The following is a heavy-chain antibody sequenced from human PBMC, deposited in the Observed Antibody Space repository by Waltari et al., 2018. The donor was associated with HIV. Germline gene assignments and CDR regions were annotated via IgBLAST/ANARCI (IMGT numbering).Heavy chain of an antibody. CDR3: AIDNQAADGALDC. V-gene: IGHV3-33*01. CDR2: IGNDGSKK. CDR1: GCTFSTYG. Sequence: QVQLVESGGGVVQSGRFLRTSCAASGCTFSTYGMHGVRQAPGKGREWVAVIGNDGSKKYYADSVKGRFTISRDNSKKTLYLQMSSLRAEDTAVYYCAIDNQAADGALDCWGQGTLVTFSS. J-gene: IGHJ4*02. D-gene: IGHD6-13*01.